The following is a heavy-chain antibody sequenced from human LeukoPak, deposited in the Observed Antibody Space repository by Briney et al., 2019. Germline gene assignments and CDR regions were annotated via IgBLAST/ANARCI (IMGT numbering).Heavy chain of an antibody. CDR3: AREIAYFDWLLPVWDY. CDR1: GYTFTSYG. D-gene: IGHD3-9*01. Sequence: SVKVSCKASGYTFTSYGISWVRQAPGQGLEWMGGIIPIFGTANYAQKFQGRVTITADESTSTAYMELSSLRSEDTAVYYCAREIAYFDWLLPVWDYWGQGTLVTVSS. V-gene: IGHV1-69*13. CDR2: IIPIFGTA. J-gene: IGHJ4*02.